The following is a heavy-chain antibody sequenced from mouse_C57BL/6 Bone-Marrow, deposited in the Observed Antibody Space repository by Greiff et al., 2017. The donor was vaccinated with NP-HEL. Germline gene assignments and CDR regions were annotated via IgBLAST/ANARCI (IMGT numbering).Heavy chain of an antibody. Sequence: VQLQQPGAELVKPGASVKLSCKASGYTFTSYWMQWVKQRPGQGLEWIGEIDPSDSYTNYNHKFKGKATLTVDTSSSTAYMQLSSLTSEDSAVYDCAGEDYGSSYDYYAMDFWGQGTAVTVSS. CDR3: AGEDYGSSYDYYAMDF. CDR2: IDPSDSYT. V-gene: IGHV1-50*01. J-gene: IGHJ4*01. D-gene: IGHD1-1*01. CDR1: GYTFTSYW.